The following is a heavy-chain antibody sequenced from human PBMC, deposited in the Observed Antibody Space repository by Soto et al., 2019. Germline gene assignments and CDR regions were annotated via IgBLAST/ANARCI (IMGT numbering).Heavy chain of an antibody. CDR1: RETLEGYS. J-gene: IGHJ6*02. Sequence: VCCEACRETLEGYSMHSVRQAPGQGLEWMGWINPNSGGTNYAQKFQGWVTMTRDTSISTAYMELSRLRSDDTAVYYGARGYYYVMAFLVHGTTVTVSS. CDR3: ARGYYYVMAF. CDR2: INPNSGGT. V-gene: IGHV1-2*04.